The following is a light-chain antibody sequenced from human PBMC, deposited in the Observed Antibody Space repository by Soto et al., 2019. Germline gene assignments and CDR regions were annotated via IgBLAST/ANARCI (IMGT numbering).Light chain of an antibody. CDR1: QSVRSSY. CDR3: QQRSNWLT. Sequence: EIVLTQSPGTLSLSPGERATLSCRASQSVRSSYLAWYQQKPGQAPRLLIYGASSRATGIPDRFSGSGSGTDFTLTISRLEPEDFAVYYCQQRSNWLTFGGGTKVDIK. CDR2: GAS. J-gene: IGKJ4*01. V-gene: IGKV3D-20*02.